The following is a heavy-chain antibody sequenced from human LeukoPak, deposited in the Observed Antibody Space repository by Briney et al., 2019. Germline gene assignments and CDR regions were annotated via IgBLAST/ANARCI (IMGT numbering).Heavy chain of an antibody. Sequence: GDSLRHSHLPSGFAFSSHWMNWVRQPPGKRLGWVVKIKQNGSEKFYVGSVKSRFTISRDNFKNSLCLQMDSLRVEDTCVYYCARGYYCMDFWGQGTTVTVSS. CDR1: GFAFSSHW. J-gene: IGHJ6*02. CDR3: ARGYYCMDF. CDR2: IKQNGSEK. V-gene: IGHV3-7*01.